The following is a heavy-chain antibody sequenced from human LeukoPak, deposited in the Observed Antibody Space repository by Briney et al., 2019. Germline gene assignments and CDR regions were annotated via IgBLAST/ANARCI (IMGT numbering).Heavy chain of an antibody. CDR2: MNPNSGNT. Sequence: ASVKVSCKASGYTFTSYDINWVRQATGQGLEWMGWMNPNSGNTGYAQKFLGRVTMTRNTPISTAYMELSSLRSEDTAVYYCARGAIGSGYYLSSDYWGQGTLVTVSS. CDR3: ARGAIGSGYYLSSDY. D-gene: IGHD3-22*01. J-gene: IGHJ4*02. CDR1: GYTFTSYD. V-gene: IGHV1-8*01.